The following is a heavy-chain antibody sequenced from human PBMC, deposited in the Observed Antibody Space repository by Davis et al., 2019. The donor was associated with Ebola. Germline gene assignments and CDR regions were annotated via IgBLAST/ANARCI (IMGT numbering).Heavy chain of an antibody. V-gene: IGHV3-43*02. CDR3: ARGTGDY. D-gene: IGHD3-10*01. J-gene: IGHJ4*02. CDR1: GFIFSDFG. CDR2: INGNAITT. Sequence: GESLKISCAASGFIFSDFGMLWVRQAPGKGLEWVFLINGNAITTFYADSMKGRFTISRDNSKNSLYLQMNNLRVEDTALYYCARGTGDYWGQGALVTVSS.